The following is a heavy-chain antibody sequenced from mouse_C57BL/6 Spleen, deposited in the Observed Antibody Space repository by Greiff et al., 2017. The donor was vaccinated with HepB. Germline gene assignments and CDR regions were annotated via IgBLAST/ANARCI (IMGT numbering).Heavy chain of an antibody. CDR1: GYTFTSYW. CDR3: ARETFDY. Sequence: QVQLKESGAELVKPGASVKMSCKASGYTFTSYWITWVKQRPGQGLEWIGDIYPGSGSTNYNEKFKSKATLTVDTSSSTAYMQLSSLTSEDSAVYYCARETFDYWGQGTTLTVSS. CDR2: IYPGSGST. J-gene: IGHJ2*01. V-gene: IGHV1-55*01.